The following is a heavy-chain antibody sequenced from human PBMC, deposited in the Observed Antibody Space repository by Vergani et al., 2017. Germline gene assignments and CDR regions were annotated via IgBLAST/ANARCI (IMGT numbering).Heavy chain of an antibody. D-gene: IGHD3-3*01. CDR1: GFTFDDYA. CDR2: ISWNSGSI. CDR3: AKGHYNFWSGYPNLSPFDL. V-gene: IGHV3-9*01. Sequence: EVQLVESGGGLVQPGRSLTLSCAASGFTFDDYAIHWVRQAPGQGLEWVSGISWNSGSIGYADSVEGRFTISRDNAKNSLYLQMNSLRAADTALYYCAKGHYNFWSGYPNLSPFDLWGRGTLVTVSS. J-gene: IGHJ2*01.